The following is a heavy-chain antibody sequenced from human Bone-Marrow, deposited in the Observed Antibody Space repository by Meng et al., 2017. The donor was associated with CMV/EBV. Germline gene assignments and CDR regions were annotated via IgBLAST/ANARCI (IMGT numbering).Heavy chain of an antibody. Sequence: QVQLVQSGAEVKKPGSSVKVSCQASGGTFSSYAISWVRQAPGQGLEWMGGIIPIFGTANYAQKFQGRVTITADESTSTAYMELSSLRSEDTAVYYCARDPSIVVVPAATWFDPWGQGTLVTVAS. CDR2: IIPIFGTA. J-gene: IGHJ5*02. CDR1: GGTFSSYA. V-gene: IGHV1-69*12. D-gene: IGHD2-2*01. CDR3: ARDPSIVVVPAATWFDP.